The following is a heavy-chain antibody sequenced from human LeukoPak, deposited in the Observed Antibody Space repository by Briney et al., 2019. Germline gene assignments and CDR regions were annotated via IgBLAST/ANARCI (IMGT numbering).Heavy chain of an antibody. CDR2: INPNSGGT. V-gene: IGHV1-2*06. J-gene: IGHJ3*02. D-gene: IGHD6-19*01. CDR1: GGTFSSYA. CDR3: ARPTISSGWYTASLGAFDI. Sequence: ASVKVSCKASGGTFSSYAISWVRQAPGQGLEWMGRINPNSGGTNYAQKFQGRATMTRDTSISTAYMELSRLRSDDTAVYYCARPTISSGWYTASLGAFDIWGQGTMVTVSS.